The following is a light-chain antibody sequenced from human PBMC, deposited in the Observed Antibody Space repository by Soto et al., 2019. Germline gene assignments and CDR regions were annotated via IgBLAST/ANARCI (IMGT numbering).Light chain of an antibody. CDR2: GAS. J-gene: IGKJ1*01. V-gene: IGKV3-20*01. CDR1: QSVSSSY. Sequence: ETVLTQSPGTLSLSPGEGATLSCRASQSVSSSYLAWYQQKPGQTPRLLIYGASNRATGIPDRFSGSGSGTDFTLTISSLEPEDFAVYYCQQYVPSPPSWTLGQGTTVEIK. CDR3: QQYVPSPPSWT.